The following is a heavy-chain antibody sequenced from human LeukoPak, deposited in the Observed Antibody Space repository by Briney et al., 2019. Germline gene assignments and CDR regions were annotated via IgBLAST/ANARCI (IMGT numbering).Heavy chain of an antibody. CDR3: ARAGMDGRGYYQGFDY. V-gene: IGHV3-48*03. D-gene: IGHD3-22*01. CDR1: GFTFSSYE. CDR2: ISSSGSTI. Sequence: GGSLRLSCAASGFTFSSYEMNWVRQAPGKGLEWVSYISSSGSTIYDADSVKGRFTISRDNAKNSLFLQMNSLRAEDTALYYCARAGMDGRGYYQGFDYWGQGTLVTMSS. J-gene: IGHJ4*02.